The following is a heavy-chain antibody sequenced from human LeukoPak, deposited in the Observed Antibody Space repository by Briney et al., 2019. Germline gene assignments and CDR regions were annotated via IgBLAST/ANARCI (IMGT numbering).Heavy chain of an antibody. D-gene: IGHD3-22*01. CDR2: ISYDGSNK. CDR1: GFTFSSYG. Sequence: PGGSLRLSCAASGFTFSSYGMHWVRQAPGKGLEWVAVISYDGSNKYYADSVKGQFTISRDNSKNTLYLQMNSLRAEDTAVYYCAKDSSGYGWAFDIWGQGTMVTVSS. J-gene: IGHJ3*02. CDR3: AKDSSGYGWAFDI. V-gene: IGHV3-30*18.